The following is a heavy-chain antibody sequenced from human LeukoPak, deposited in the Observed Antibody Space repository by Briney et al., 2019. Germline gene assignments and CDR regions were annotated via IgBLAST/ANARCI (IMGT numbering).Heavy chain of an antibody. Sequence: SETLSLTCTVSGCSISSYYWSWIRQPPGKGLEWVGYIYYSGSTNYNASFKSRVTISVGTHKNQFALKLRSVTAAEKAVYYCARHTLHYDILTGNYYYYGMDVWGEGTTVTVSS. D-gene: IGHD3-9*01. J-gene: IGHJ6*04. V-gene: IGHV4-59*01. CDR1: GCSISSYY. CDR3: ARHTLHYDILTGNYYYYGMDV. CDR2: IYYSGST.